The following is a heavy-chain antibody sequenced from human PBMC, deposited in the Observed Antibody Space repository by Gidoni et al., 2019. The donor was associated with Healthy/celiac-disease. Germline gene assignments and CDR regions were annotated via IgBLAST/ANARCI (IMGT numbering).Heavy chain of an antibody. CDR2: IDPSDSYT. CDR3: ARHPGSPAAAEDAFDI. CDR1: GYSFTSYW. Sequence: EVQLVQSGAEVKKPGESLRISCKGSGYSFTSYWISWVRQMPGKGLEWMGRIDPSDSYTNYSPSFQGHVTISADKSISTAYLQWSSLKASDTAMYYCARHPGSPAAAEDAFDIWGQGTMVTVSS. D-gene: IGHD2-2*01. J-gene: IGHJ3*02. V-gene: IGHV5-10-1*03.